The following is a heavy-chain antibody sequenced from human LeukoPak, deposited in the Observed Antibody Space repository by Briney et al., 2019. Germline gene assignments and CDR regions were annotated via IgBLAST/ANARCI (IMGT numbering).Heavy chain of an antibody. CDR3: ARHSGTAAGTGTIDY. CDR1: GYSFTSYW. D-gene: IGHD6-13*01. J-gene: IGHJ4*02. Sequence: GESLKISCKGSGYSFTSYWIGWVRQMPGKGLEWMGIIYPGDSDTRYSPSFQGQVTISADKSLSTAYLQWSSLKASDTAMYYCARHSGTAAGTGTIDYWGQGTLVTVSS. CDR2: IYPGDSDT. V-gene: IGHV5-51*01.